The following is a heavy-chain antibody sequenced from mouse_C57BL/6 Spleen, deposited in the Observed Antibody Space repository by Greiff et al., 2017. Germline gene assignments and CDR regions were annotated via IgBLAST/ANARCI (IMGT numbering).Heavy chain of an antibody. V-gene: IGHV1-50*01. CDR2: IDPSDSYT. Sequence: QVQLQQPGAELVKPGASVKLSCKASGYTFTSYWMQWVKQRPGQGLEWIGEIDPSDSYTNYNPKFKGKATLTVDTSSSTAYMQLSSLTSEDSAVXYCASGRYWYCDVWGTGTTVTVSS. CDR3: ASGRYWYCDV. D-gene: IGHD1-1*01. CDR1: GYTFTSYW. J-gene: IGHJ1*03.